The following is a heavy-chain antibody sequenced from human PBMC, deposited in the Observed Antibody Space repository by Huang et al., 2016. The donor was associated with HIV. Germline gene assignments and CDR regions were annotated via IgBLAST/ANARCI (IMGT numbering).Heavy chain of an antibody. J-gene: IGHJ4*02. V-gene: IGHV3-30*03. CDR2: KSYDGSYQ. D-gene: IGHD5-12*01. CDR3: ARDREDSAYQLDY. Sequence: QVQLVESGGGVVQPGRSLRLSCAASGFTFSNYGVHWIRQAPVKGLGWVAAKSYDGSYQYYSDSVKGRFTISRDDSQNTLYLQMSSLRAEDTAVYFCARDREDSAYQLDYWGQGTRVTVSS. CDR1: GFTFSNYG.